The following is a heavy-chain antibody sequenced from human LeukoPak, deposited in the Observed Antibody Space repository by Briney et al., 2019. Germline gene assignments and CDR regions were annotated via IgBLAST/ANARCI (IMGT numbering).Heavy chain of an antibody. V-gene: IGHV4-61*02. D-gene: IGHD3-22*01. CDR2: IYTSGST. CDR3: ARPAGTYDSSGFLAFDI. J-gene: IGHJ3*02. CDR1: GGSISSGSYY. Sequence: SETLSLTCTVSGGSISSGSYYWSWIRQPAGKGLEWIGRIYTSGSTNYNPSLKSRVTISVDTSKNQFSLNLSSVTAADTAVYYCARPAGTYDSSGFLAFDIWGRGTTVTVSS.